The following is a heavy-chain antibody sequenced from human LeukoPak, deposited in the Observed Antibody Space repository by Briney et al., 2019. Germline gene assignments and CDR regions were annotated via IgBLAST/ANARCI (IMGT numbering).Heavy chain of an antibody. J-gene: IGHJ5*02. D-gene: IGHD3-10*01. V-gene: IGHV1-24*01. CDR2: FDPEDGET. CDR1: GYTLTELS. Sequence: GASVKVSCKVSGYTLTELSMHWVRQAPGKGLEWMGGFDPEDGETIYAQKLQGRVTMTEDTSTDTAYMELSSLRSEDTAVYYCATGHRPQPTLLWFGEPSENWFDPWGQGTLVTVSS. CDR3: ATGHRPQPTLLWFGEPSENWFDP.